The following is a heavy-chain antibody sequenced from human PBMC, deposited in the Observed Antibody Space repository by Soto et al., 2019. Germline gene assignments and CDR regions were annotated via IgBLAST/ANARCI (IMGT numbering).Heavy chain of an antibody. D-gene: IGHD3-22*01. V-gene: IGHV1-24*01. CDR3: ASLDYYDSRGIDY. CDR2: FDPEDVET. J-gene: IGHJ4*02. Sequence: VNVSCKFSGYTLTGLSMHWGRHAPGKGLEWMGGFDPEDVETIYAQKFQGRVTMTEDTSTDTAYMELSSLRSEDTAVYYCASLDYYDSRGIDYWGQGTMVTVSS. CDR1: GYTLTGLS.